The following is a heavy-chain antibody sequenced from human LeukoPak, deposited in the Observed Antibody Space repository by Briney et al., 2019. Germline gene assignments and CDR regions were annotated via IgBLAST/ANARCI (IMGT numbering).Heavy chain of an antibody. V-gene: IGHV4-39*01. CDR2: IYSSGST. J-gene: IGHJ3*02. D-gene: IGHD5-12*01. CDR1: GASLSGSGYY. CDR3: ARTKWLRAPRRAYAFDI. Sequence: SETLSLTCTVSGASLSGSGYYWGWIRQPPGKGLEWIGSIYSSGSTYYNASLQSRVTISIETSKNQISLRLNSVTAADTAVYYCARTKWLRAPRRAYAFDIWGQGTMVTVSS.